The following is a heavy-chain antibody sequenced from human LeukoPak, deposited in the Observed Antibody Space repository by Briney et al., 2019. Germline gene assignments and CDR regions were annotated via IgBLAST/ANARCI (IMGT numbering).Heavy chain of an antibody. Sequence: PSETLSLTCTVSGGSISSYYWSWIRQPPGKGLEGIGYIYYSGRTNYNPSLKSRVTISVDTSKNQFSLKLSSVTAADTAVYYCARDLIAAAGDNWFDPWGQGTLVTVSS. CDR3: ARDLIAAAGDNWFDP. CDR1: GGSISSYY. D-gene: IGHD6-13*01. V-gene: IGHV4-59*01. CDR2: IYYSGRT. J-gene: IGHJ5*02.